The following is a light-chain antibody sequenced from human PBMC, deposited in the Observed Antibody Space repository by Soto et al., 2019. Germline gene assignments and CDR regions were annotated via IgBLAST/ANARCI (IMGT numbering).Light chain of an antibody. CDR1: SSDVGGYNY. J-gene: IGLJ1*01. CDR3: SSYAGSIEG. V-gene: IGLV2-8*01. CDR2: EVS. Sequence: QSVLTQPPSASGSPGQSVTISCTGTSSDVGGYNYVSWYQQHPGKAPKLMIYEVSKRPSGVPDRFSGSKSGNTASLTVSGLQAEDEADYYCSSYAGSIEGFGTGTKVTVL.